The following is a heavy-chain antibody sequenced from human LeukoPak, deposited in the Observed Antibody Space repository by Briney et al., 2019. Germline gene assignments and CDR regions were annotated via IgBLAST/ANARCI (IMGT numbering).Heavy chain of an antibody. D-gene: IGHD3-16*02. CDR2: IYYNGSS. V-gene: IGHV4-30-4*08. CDR3: ARGSNPYSFDY. Sequence: SQTLSLTCTVSGGSISSGDYYWSWIRQPPGRGLECIGYIYYNGSSFYNPSLKSRVTISVDTSMNHVSLTLSSVTAADTAVYYCARGSNPYSFDYWGQGTLVTVSS. CDR1: GGSISSGDYY. J-gene: IGHJ4*02.